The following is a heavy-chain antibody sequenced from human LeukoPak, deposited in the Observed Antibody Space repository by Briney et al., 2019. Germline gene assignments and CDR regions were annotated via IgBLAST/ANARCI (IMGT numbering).Heavy chain of an antibody. V-gene: IGHV3-7*01. CDR1: GFTPSSYW. CDR3: ARNSYGSGSHDH. D-gene: IGHD3-10*01. J-gene: IGHJ5*02. Sequence: GGSLRLSCAASGFTPSSYWMAWVHQAPGKGLEWVANINQDGHAQYYVQSVRGRFTISRDNAKSSLYLQMNSLSVEDTGVYYCARNSYGSGSHDHWGQGTLVTVSS. CDR2: INQDGHAQ.